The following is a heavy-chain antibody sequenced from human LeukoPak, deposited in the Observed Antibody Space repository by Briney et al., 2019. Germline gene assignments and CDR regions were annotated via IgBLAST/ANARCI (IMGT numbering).Heavy chain of an antibody. D-gene: IGHD6-6*01. Sequence: ASVKVSCTASGYTFTSYDINWVRQATGQGLEWMGWMNPNSGNTGYAQKFQGRVTMTRNTSISTAYMELSSLRSEDTAVYYCARGQMGRGAARRVDYWGQGTLVTVSS. CDR2: MNPNSGNT. J-gene: IGHJ4*02. CDR3: ARGQMGRGAARRVDY. CDR1: GYTFTSYD. V-gene: IGHV1-8*01.